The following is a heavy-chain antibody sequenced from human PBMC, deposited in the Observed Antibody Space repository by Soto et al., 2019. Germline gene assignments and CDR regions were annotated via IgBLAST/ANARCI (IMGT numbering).Heavy chain of an antibody. J-gene: IGHJ4*02. CDR2: IYYSGST. CDR3: ARLLHDNRGYYYFDH. CDR1: GGSITGGGYY. D-gene: IGHD3-9*01. V-gene: IGHV4-31*03. Sequence: SETLSLTCTVSGGSITGGGYYWTWIRQHPGKGLEWIGYIYYSGSTYYNPSLKSRVTISVDTSKNQFSLKMSSVTAADTAVYYCARLLHDNRGYYYFDHWGRGTLVTAPQ.